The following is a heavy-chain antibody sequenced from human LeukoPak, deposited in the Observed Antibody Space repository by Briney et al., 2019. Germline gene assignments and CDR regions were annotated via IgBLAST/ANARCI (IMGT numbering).Heavy chain of an antibody. V-gene: IGHV1-8*02. Sequence: ASVTVSCKASGYTFTSYDINWVRQATRQGLEWMGWMNSNSGNTGYAQKFQGRVTMTRNTSINEAYMELSSLRSEDTAVYYCARDTYCYDSSGYPDHAFDIWGRGTMVSVSS. CDR3: ARDTYCYDSSGYPDHAFDI. D-gene: IGHD3-22*01. J-gene: IGHJ3*02. CDR1: GYTFTSYD. CDR2: MNSNSGNT.